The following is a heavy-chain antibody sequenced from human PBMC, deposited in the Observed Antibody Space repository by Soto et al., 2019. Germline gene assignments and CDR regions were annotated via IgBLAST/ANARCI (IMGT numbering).Heavy chain of an antibody. D-gene: IGHD2-21*01. CDR3: STDIGVYGLDI. CDR2: IKSKTDGGTA. J-gene: IGHJ6*02. CDR1: RFSFTNAW. Sequence: EVQLVESGGGFVQPGGSLRLSCVASRFSFTNAWMSWVRQAPGKGPEWVGRIKSKTDGGTADYAAPVKGRFTISKDDCQNPLYLHMDSLKTEGTALYHCSTDIGVYGLDIWGQGTTVTGSS. V-gene: IGHV3-15*01.